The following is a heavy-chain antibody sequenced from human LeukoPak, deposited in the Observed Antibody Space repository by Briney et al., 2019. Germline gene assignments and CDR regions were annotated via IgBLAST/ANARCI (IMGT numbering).Heavy chain of an antibody. V-gene: IGHV3-11*01. D-gene: IGHD3-10*01. CDR3: AKAQTTMVRGVDI. CDR1: GFIFSDYY. CDR2: ISNKGSSSTT. Sequence: PGGSLRLSCAASGFIFSDYYMGWVRQAPGKGLEWVSYISNKGSSSTTYYADSVKGRFTISRDDAQNSLYLQMNSLRAEDTAVYYCAKAQTTMVRGVDIWGQGTMVTVSS. J-gene: IGHJ3*02.